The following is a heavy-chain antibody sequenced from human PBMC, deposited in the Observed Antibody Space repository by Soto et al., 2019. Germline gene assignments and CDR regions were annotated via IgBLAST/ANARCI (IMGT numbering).Heavy chain of an antibody. CDR1: GYTFTNYY. J-gene: IGHJ4*02. CDR2: INPNGGST. V-gene: IGHV1-46*01. Sequence: QVQLVQSGAEVKNPGASLKVSCKASGYTFTNYYIHWVRQAPGQGLEWMAIINPNGGSTNYAQKFQGRVTLARDTFTSTVYMELSSLRSEDTAIYYCARGLAAGDYWGQGTLVTVSS. CDR3: ARGLAAGDY. D-gene: IGHD6-13*01.